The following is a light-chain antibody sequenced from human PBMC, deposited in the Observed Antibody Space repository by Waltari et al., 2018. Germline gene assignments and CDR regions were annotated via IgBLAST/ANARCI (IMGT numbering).Light chain of an antibody. J-gene: IGLJ2*01. CDR3: SSFAGNNNVV. CDR2: EVS. V-gene: IGLV2-8*01. CDR1: SNDVGAYNY. Sequence: QSALTQPPSASGSPGQSVTISCTGTSNDVGAYNYVSWYQQHPGKAPKLMIYEVSMRPSGVPGRFSGSKSDNTASRTVAGLQAEDEADYYCSSFAGNNNVVFGGGTKLTVL.